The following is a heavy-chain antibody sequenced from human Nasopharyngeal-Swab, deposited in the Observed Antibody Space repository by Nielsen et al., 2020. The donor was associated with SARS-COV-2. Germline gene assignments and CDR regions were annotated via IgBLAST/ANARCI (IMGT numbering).Heavy chain of an antibody. Sequence: SLKISCVASGFTFRNYCMHWVRQAPGKGLEWVAVISYDGSNTYYADSVKGRFTISRDNARNSLYLQMNSLRDEDTAVYYCARRYGDYEGSFEYWGQETLVTVSS. CDR3: ARRYGDYEGSFEY. J-gene: IGHJ4*02. CDR2: ISYDGSNT. D-gene: IGHD4-17*01. CDR1: GFTFRNYC. V-gene: IGHV3-30*03.